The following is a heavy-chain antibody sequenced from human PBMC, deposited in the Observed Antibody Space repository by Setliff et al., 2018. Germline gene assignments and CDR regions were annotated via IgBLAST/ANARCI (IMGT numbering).Heavy chain of an antibody. CDR3: ARLSWDGLRYHGLDV. CDR1: GGSFSDYY. V-gene: IGHV4-34*01. Sequence: SETLSLTCTVYGGSFSDYYWGWIRQSPGKRPEWIAEINQSGNTNYNPSLNSRVSVSVDTPTNQFSLKVFSVTAADTAVYYCARLSWDGLRYHGLDVWGQGTTVTVSS. D-gene: IGHD3-10*01. CDR2: INQSGNT. J-gene: IGHJ6*02.